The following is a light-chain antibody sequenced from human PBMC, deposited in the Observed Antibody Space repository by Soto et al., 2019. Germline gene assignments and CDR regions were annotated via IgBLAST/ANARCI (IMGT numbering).Light chain of an antibody. V-gene: IGKV3-20*01. CDR2: GAS. CDR1: QSVISNY. Sequence: ELVLTQSPGTLSLSPGEKATLSCRASQSVISNYLAWYQQKPGQAPRLLIYGASSRATGIPDRFSGSGSEKDVTLTISRLEPEDFAVYYCQQYGKTTWTFGQGTKVEI. J-gene: IGKJ1*01. CDR3: QQYGKTTWT.